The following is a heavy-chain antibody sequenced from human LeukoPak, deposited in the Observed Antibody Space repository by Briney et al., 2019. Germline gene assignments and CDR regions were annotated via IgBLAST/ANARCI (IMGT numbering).Heavy chain of an antibody. D-gene: IGHD3-10*01. V-gene: IGHV3-23*01. J-gene: IGHJ4*02. Sequence: PGGSLRLSCAASGFTFSSYAMSWVRQAPGKGLEWVSAISGSGGSTYYADSVKGRFTISRDNSKNTLYLQMNSLRAEDTAVYYCAKGLYGSGSLVPGLDYCGQGTLVTVSS. CDR3: AKGLYGSGSLVPGLDY. CDR1: GFTFSSYA. CDR2: ISGSGGST.